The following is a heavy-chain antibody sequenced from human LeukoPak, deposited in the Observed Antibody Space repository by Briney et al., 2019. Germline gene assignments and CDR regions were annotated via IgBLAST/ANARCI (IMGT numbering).Heavy chain of an antibody. Sequence: SETLSHTCTVSGGSISSYYWSWIRQPPGKGLEWIGYIYYSGSTNYNPSLKSRVTISVDTSKNQFSLKLSSVTAADTAVYYCASRQTGWSHFDYWGQGTLVTVSS. D-gene: IGHD7-27*01. J-gene: IGHJ4*02. V-gene: IGHV4-59*01. CDR3: ASRQTGWSHFDY. CDR1: GGSISSYY. CDR2: IYYSGST.